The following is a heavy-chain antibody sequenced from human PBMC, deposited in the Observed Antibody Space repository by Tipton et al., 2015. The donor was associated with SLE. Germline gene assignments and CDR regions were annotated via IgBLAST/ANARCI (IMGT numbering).Heavy chain of an antibody. D-gene: IGHD3-16*01. V-gene: IGHV4-38-2*01. Sequence: TLSLTCAVSGSSFSRGYYWGWIRQPPGKGLEWIGSIYQSGSTYYNPSLKSRVTISVDTFKNQFSLKLSSVTAADTAVYYCARGGGSSVDVWGKGTTVTVSS. CDR3: ARGGGSSVDV. CDR2: IYQSGST. CDR1: GSSFSRGYY. J-gene: IGHJ6*04.